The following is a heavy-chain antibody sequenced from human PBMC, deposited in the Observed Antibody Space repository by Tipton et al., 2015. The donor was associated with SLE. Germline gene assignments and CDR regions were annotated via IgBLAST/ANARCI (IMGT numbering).Heavy chain of an antibody. Sequence: SGFTFSSYGMHWVRQAPGKGLEWVAVIWYDGSNKYYADSVKGRFTISRDNAKKSLYLQMNSLRAEDTAVYYCARVSKSDSVFDYWGQGTLVTVSS. CDR1: GFTFSSYG. V-gene: IGHV3-33*01. J-gene: IGHJ4*02. CDR3: ARVSKSDSVFDY. CDR2: IWYDGSNK.